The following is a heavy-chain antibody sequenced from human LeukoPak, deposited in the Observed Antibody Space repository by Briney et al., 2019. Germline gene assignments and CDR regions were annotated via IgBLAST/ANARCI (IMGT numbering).Heavy chain of an antibody. CDR3: AKSNGYGLVDI. J-gene: IGHJ3*02. V-gene: IGHV4-39*07. CDR2: VHYTGSS. D-gene: IGHD3-10*01. CDR1: GGSITTSGQT. Sequence: PSETLSLTCAVSGGSITTSGQTWAWIRQPPGKGLEWIATVHYTGSSFYNPSLKSRITISADMSKNQLSLQVTSLTAADTAIYYCAKSNGYGLVDIWGQGTMVTVSS.